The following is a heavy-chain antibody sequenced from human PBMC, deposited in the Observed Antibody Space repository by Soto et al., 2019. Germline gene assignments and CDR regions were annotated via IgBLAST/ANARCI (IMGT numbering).Heavy chain of an antibody. CDR1: GASITGSSY. CDR2: FSLSGTT. Sequence: QVQLQESGPGLMKPSETLSLTCTVSGASITGSSYWSWIRQPAGKGLEWIGRFSLSGTTNYNPSLRSRVTMSADVSKNQFSLRLTSVTAADTALYYCARGMTPPGAPAWYYFDSWGQGNLVTVSS. D-gene: IGHD2-8*02. J-gene: IGHJ4*02. V-gene: IGHV4-4*07. CDR3: ARGMTPPGAPAWYYFDS.